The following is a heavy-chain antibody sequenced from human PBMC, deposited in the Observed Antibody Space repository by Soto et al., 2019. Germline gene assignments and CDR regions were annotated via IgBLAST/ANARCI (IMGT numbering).Heavy chain of an antibody. D-gene: IGHD3-22*01. V-gene: IGHV3-74*01. CDR3: ALVYYYDSSGYSRLPDY. CDR1: GFTFSSYW. CDR2: INSDGSST. J-gene: IGHJ4*02. Sequence: EVQLVESGGGLVQPGGSLRLSCAASGFTFSSYWMHWVRQAPGKGLVWVSRINSDGSSTSYADSVKGRFTISRDNAKNTLYLQMNSLRAEDTAVYYCALVYYYDSSGYSRLPDYWGQGTLVTVSS.